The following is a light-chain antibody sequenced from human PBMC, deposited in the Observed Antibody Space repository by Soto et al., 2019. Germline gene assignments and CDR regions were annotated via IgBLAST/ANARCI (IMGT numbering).Light chain of an antibody. Sequence: QSALTQPRSVSGSPGQSVTISCTGTSSDVGGSNLVSWYQQHAGRAPKLVIYDVIKRPSGVPDRFSGSKSGNTASLTISGVQVEDEADYYCCSYAGNSLWVFGGGTKVTVL. CDR2: DVI. V-gene: IGLV2-11*01. J-gene: IGLJ3*02. CDR1: SSDVGGSNL. CDR3: CSYAGNSLWV.